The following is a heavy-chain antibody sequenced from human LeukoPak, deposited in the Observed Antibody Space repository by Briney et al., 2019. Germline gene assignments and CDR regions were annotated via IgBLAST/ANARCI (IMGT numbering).Heavy chain of an antibody. V-gene: IGHV4-59*01. CDR1: GGSISSYY. Sequence: SETLSLTCTVSGGSISSYYWSWIRQPPGKGLEWIGYIYYSGSTNYNPSLKSRVTISVDTSKNQFSLKLSSVTAADTAVYYCAGGGTMVRGVIFPWYFDLWGRGTLVTVSS. CDR3: AGGGTMVRGVIFPWYFDL. J-gene: IGHJ2*01. D-gene: IGHD3-10*01. CDR2: IYYSGST.